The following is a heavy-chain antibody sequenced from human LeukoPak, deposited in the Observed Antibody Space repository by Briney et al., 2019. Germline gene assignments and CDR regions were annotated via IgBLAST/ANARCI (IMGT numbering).Heavy chain of an antibody. Sequence: SETLSLTCTVSVGSISSYYWSWIRQPPGKGLEWIGYIYYSGSTNYNPSLKSRVTISVDTSKNQFSLKLSSVTAADTAVYYCARNTYYSNYNWFDPWGQGTLVTVSS. CDR2: IYYSGST. V-gene: IGHV4-59*01. CDR3: ARNTYYSNYNWFDP. J-gene: IGHJ5*02. CDR1: VGSISSYY. D-gene: IGHD3-10*01.